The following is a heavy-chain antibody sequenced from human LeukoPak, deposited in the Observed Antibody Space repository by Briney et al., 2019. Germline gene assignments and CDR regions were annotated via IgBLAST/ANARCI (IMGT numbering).Heavy chain of an antibody. CDR2: INQDGSAK. Sequence: GGSLRLSCAASGFTISTYWMTWVRQAPGKGLEWVANINQDGSAKNCVDSVKGRFTISRDNAKNALYLQMNSLRAEDTAVYYCARQTERDAYNRYWGQGTLVTVSS. J-gene: IGHJ4*02. CDR3: ARQTERDAYNRY. V-gene: IGHV3-7*05. D-gene: IGHD5-24*01. CDR1: GFTISTYW.